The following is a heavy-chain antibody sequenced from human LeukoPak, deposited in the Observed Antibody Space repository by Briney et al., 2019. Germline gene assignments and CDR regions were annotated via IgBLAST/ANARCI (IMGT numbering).Heavy chain of an antibody. CDR2: INHSGST. D-gene: IGHD3-16*01. V-gene: IGHV4-34*01. CDR1: GGSFSGYY. CDR3: AGGLRWNNNSGSRFDS. Sequence: SETLSLTCAVYGGSFSGYYWSCMRQPPGRGREWIGEINHSGSTNYNPSLKSRVTISVDTSKNQFSLKLSSVTAADTAVYYCAGGLRWNNNSGSRFDSWGQGALVTVSS. J-gene: IGHJ4*02.